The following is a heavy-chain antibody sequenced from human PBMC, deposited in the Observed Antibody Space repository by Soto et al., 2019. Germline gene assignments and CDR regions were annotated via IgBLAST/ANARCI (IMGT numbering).Heavy chain of an antibody. D-gene: IGHD2-2*01. CDR3: ARQSCSSTSCYSWVSWFDP. CDR2: IYYSGST. J-gene: IGHJ5*02. Sequence: SETLSLTCAVSGGSISSYYWSWIRQPPGEGLEWIGYIYYSGSTKYNPSLKSRVTISVDTSKNQFSLKLNSVTAADTAVYYCARQSCSSTSCYSWVSWFDPWGQGTLVTVS. CDR1: GGSISSYY. V-gene: IGHV4-59*08.